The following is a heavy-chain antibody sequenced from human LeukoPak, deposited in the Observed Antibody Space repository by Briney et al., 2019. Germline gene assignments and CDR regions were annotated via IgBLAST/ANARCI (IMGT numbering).Heavy chain of an antibody. V-gene: IGHV3-30*02. CDR1: GFTFSSYG. CDR2: IRYDGSNK. D-gene: IGHD3-10*01. Sequence: GRSLRLSCAASGFTFSSYGMHWVRQAPGKGLEWVAFIRYDGSNKYYADSVKGRFTISRDNSKNTLYLQMNSLRAEDTAVYYCAKDLRFGEFLFDYWGQGTLVTVSS. J-gene: IGHJ4*02. CDR3: AKDLRFGEFLFDY.